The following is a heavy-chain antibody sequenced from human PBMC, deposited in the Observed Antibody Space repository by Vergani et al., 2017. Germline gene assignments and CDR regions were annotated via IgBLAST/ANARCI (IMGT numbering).Heavy chain of an antibody. CDR3: ARHQRPDYDILTGYYWCYYGMDV. CDR2: IYPRDSDT. V-gene: IGHV5-51*01. J-gene: IGHJ6*02. CDR1: GNNFTDYW. Sequence: EVQLVQSGAEVKKPGEPLKISCKGSGNNFTDYWIGWVRQMAGKGLEWMGIIYPRDSDTRYSPSFQGQVTISADKSINTAYLQWSSLKASDIAMYYCARHQRPDYDILTGYYWCYYGMDVWGQGTTVTVSS. D-gene: IGHD3-9*01.